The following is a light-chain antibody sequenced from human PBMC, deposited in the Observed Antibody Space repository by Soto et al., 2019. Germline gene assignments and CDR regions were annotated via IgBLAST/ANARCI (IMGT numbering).Light chain of an antibody. CDR3: AAWDDSLNGRV. J-gene: IGLJ1*01. V-gene: IGLV1-44*01. CDR2: YDN. Sequence: QAVVTQPPSASGTPGQRVTISCSGSNSNIGSNTVNWYQQLPGTAPKLLIYYDNLRPSGVPDRFSGSKSGTSASLAISGLQSDGEADYYCAAWDDSLNGRVFGTGTKLTVL. CDR1: NSNIGSNT.